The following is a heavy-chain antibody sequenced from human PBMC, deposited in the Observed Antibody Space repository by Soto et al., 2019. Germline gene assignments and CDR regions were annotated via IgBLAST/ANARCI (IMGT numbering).Heavy chain of an antibody. D-gene: IGHD2-2*01. Sequence: QSGGSLRLSCAASGFTFSSYAMSWVRQAPGKGLEWVSAISGSGGSTYYADSVKGRFTISRDNSKNTLYLQMNSLRAEDTAVYYCAKDRTSVEDIVVVPAATPHLSHTRHYYYYYMDVWGKGTTVTVSS. CDR2: ISGSGGST. J-gene: IGHJ6*03. V-gene: IGHV3-23*01. CDR3: AKDRTSVEDIVVVPAATPHLSHTRHYYYYYMDV. CDR1: GFTFSSYA.